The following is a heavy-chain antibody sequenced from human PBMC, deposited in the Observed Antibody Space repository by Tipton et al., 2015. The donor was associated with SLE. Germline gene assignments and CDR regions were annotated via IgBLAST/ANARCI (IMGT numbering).Heavy chain of an antibody. D-gene: IGHD3-16*01. CDR2: ISGYNGNT. Sequence: QLVQSGPEVKKPGASVKVSCKASGYTFTSYCITWVRQAPGQGLEWMGWISGYNGNTNYAQKLQGRVTMTTDTSTSTAYMELRSLRSDDTAVYYCARLGDWDFYYYMDVWGKGTTVIVSS. CDR1: GYTFTSYC. V-gene: IGHV1-18*01. CDR3: ARLGDWDFYYYMDV. J-gene: IGHJ6*03.